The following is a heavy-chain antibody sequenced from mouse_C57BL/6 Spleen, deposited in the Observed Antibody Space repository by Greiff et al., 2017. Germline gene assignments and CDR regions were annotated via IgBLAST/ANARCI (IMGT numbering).Heavy chain of an antibody. CDR3: VNGYLSFDY. J-gene: IGHJ2*01. Sequence: QVQLQQPGAELMKPGASVKLSCKATGYTFTGYWIEWVQQRPGHGLEWIGEILPGSGSTNYNEKFKGKATFPADTSSNTAYMPLSLLSTDYSAIYYCVNGYLSFDYWGQGTTLTVSS. D-gene: IGHD1-2*01. CDR2: ILPGSGST. CDR1: GYTFTGYW. V-gene: IGHV1-9*01.